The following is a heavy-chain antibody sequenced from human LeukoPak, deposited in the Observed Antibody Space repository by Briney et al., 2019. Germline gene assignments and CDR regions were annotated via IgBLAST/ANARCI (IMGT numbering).Heavy chain of an antibody. CDR2: ISYDGSNK. J-gene: IGHJ4*02. CDR1: GFTFSSYG. Sequence: GRSLRLSCAASGFTFSSYGMHWVRQAPGKGLEWVAVISYDGSNKYYADSVKGRFTISRDNSKNTLYLQMNSLRAEDTAVYYCAKEGDYYDSSGYSDLDYGGQGTLVTVSS. V-gene: IGHV3-30*18. CDR3: AKEGDYYDSSGYSDLDY. D-gene: IGHD3-22*01.